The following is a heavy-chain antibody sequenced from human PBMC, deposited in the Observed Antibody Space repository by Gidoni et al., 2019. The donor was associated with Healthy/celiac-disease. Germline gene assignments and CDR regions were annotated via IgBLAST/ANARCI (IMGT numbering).Heavy chain of an antibody. CDR1: GFTFGDYA. Sequence: EVQLVESGGGLVQPGRSLRLSCTASGFTFGDYAMSWVRQAPGKGLEWVGFIRSKAYGGTTEYAASVKGRSTISRDDSKSIAYLQMNSLKTEDTAVYYCTRVTGGLPYYYGMDVWGQGTTVTVSS. CDR2: IRSKAYGGTT. J-gene: IGHJ6*02. CDR3: TRVTGGLPYYYGMDV. V-gene: IGHV3-49*04.